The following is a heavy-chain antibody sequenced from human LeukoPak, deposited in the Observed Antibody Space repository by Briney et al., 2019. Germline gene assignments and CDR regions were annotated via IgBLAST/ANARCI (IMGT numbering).Heavy chain of an antibody. J-gene: IGHJ3*02. V-gene: IGHV1-69*04. Sequence: GASVKASCKASGGTFSSYAMNWVRQAPGQGLEWVARIIPLLGITNHAQKLQGRVTVTADTSTNTAYMELSSLISDDTAVYYCARARSRITFGGIRHAFDIWGQGTLVTVSS. CDR3: ARARSRITFGGIRHAFDI. D-gene: IGHD3-16*01. CDR1: GGTFSSYA. CDR2: IIPLLGIT.